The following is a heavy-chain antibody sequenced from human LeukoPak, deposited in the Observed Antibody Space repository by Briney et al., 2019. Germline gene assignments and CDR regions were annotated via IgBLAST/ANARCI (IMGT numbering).Heavy chain of an antibody. V-gene: IGHV1-69*04. Sequence: SVKVSCEASGGTFSSYAISWVRQAPGQGLEWMGRIIPILGIVNYAQRFQGSVTITADKSTTTVFMELSSLRSEDTAVYFCARARRSDSSWYDYWGQGTLVSVSS. J-gene: IGHJ4*02. CDR1: GGTFSSYA. D-gene: IGHD6-13*01. CDR3: ARARRSDSSWYDY. CDR2: IIPILGIV.